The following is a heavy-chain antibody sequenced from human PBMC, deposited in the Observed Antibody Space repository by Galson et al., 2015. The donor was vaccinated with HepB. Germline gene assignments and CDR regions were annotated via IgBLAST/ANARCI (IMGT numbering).Heavy chain of an antibody. D-gene: IGHD6-25*01. CDR3: ARLPEVGRGAGTGSPMLAFDI. J-gene: IGHJ3*02. CDR1: GYSFTNYW. V-gene: IGHV5-51*01. CDR2: IYPGDSDT. Sequence: QSGAEVKKPGESLKISCEGSGYSFTNYWIGWVRQMPGTVLDWMGIIYPGDSDTRYTPSFQGQVTISADKSISTAYLQWSSLKASDTAMYYCARLPEVGRGAGTGSPMLAFDIWGQGTMVTVSS.